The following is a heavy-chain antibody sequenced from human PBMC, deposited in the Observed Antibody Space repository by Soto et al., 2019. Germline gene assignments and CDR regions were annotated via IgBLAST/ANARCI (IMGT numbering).Heavy chain of an antibody. Sequence: SETLSLTCTVSGGSISSSSYYWGWIRQPPGKGLEWIGSIYYSGSTYYNPSLKSRVTISVDTSKNQFSLKLSSVTAVDTAVYYCMLGSGWKDFDYWGQGTLVTVSS. CDR3: MLGSGWKDFDY. D-gene: IGHD3-22*01. CDR1: GGSISSSSYY. CDR2: IYYSGST. V-gene: IGHV4-39*01. J-gene: IGHJ4*02.